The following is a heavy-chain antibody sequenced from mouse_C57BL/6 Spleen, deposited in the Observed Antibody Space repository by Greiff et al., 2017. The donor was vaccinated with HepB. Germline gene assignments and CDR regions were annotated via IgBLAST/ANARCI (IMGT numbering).Heavy chain of an antibody. D-gene: IGHD2-14*01. CDR3: ERGLYYKYDSYYAMDY. Sequence: VQLQQSGAELVKPGASVKLSCKASGYTFTSYWMHWVKQRPGQGLEWIGMIHPNSGSTNYNEKFKSKATLTVDKSSSTAYMQLSSLTSEDSAVYYCERGLYYKYDSYYAMDYWGQGTSVTVSS. J-gene: IGHJ4*01. V-gene: IGHV1-64*01. CDR1: GYTFTSYW. CDR2: IHPNSGST.